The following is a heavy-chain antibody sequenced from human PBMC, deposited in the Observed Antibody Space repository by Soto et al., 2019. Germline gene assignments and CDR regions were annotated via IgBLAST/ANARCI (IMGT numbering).Heavy chain of an antibody. CDR3: ARQTLGGTMGWSDP. D-gene: IGHD1-26*01. CDR2: IYYSGST. Sequence: QVQLQESGPGLVKPSETLSLTCTVSGGSISSYYWSWIRQPPGKGLEWIGYIYYSGSTNYNPALKSRVTRXVXTXXNQSSLKLSSVTAADTAVYDCARQTLGGTMGWSDPWGQGTLVTVSS. CDR1: GGSISSYY. J-gene: IGHJ5*02. V-gene: IGHV4-59*08.